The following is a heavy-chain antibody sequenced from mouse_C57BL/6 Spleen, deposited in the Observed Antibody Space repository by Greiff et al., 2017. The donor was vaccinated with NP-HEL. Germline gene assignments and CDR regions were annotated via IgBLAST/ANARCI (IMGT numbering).Heavy chain of an antibody. D-gene: IGHD2-2*01. CDR2: IYPGDGDT. CDR1: GYAFSSYW. V-gene: IGHV1-80*01. Sequence: QVHVKQSGAELVKPGASVKISCKASGYAFSSYWMNWVKQRPGKGLEWIGQIYPGDGDTNYNGKFKGKATLTADKSSSTAYMQLSSLTSEDSAVYFCARSYGYDVGDYWGQGTTLTVSS. CDR3: ARSYGYDVGDY. J-gene: IGHJ2*01.